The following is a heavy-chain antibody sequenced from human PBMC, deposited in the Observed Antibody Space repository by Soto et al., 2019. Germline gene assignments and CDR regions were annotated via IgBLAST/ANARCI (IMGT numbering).Heavy chain of an antibody. Sequence: EVQLVESGGGLVQPGGSLRVSCAASGFTFSTYGMNWVRQAPGKGLEWVSYISRSSSTIYYADSVKGRFTISRDRAKDSLYRQMSSLRGEDKAVTFCAREGGLSSLEYWGQGTMITVSS. CDR2: ISRSSSTI. CDR1: GFTFSTYG. D-gene: IGHD6-6*01. V-gene: IGHV3-48*01. J-gene: IGHJ4*02. CDR3: AREGGLSSLEY.